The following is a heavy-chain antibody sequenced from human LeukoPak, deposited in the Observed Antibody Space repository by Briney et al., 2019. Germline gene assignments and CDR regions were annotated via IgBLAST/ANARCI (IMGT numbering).Heavy chain of an antibody. J-gene: IGHJ6*03. V-gene: IGHV1-18*01. CDR1: GYTFTSYG. CDR3: ARDGDTIFGVVTPRYYYYYMDV. CDR2: ISAYNGNT. D-gene: IGHD3-3*01. Sequence: ASVTVSFKSSGYTFTSYGISWVRQAPGQGLEWMGWISAYNGNTNYAQKLQGRVTMTTDTSTSTVYMELRSLRSDDTAVYYCARDGDTIFGVVTPRYYYYYMDVWGKGTTVTVSS.